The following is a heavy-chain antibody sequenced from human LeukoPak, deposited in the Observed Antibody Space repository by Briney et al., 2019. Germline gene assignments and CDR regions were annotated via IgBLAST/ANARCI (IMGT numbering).Heavy chain of an antibody. V-gene: IGHV4-61*02. CDR2: IYTSGST. Sequence: SETLSLTCTLSGGSISSDTYYWTWIRQPAGKGLEWIGRIYTSGSTNYNPSLKSRVTISVDTSKNQFSLKLSSVTAADTAVYYCARYTLARRYFDYWGQGTLVTVSS. CDR1: GGSISSDTYY. J-gene: IGHJ4*02. D-gene: IGHD6-19*01. CDR3: ARYTLARRYFDY.